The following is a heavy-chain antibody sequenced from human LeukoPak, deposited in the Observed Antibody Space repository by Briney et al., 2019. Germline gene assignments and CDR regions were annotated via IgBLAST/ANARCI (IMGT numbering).Heavy chain of an antibody. Sequence: PGGSLRLSCAASGFPFSSYEMNWVRQAPGKGLEGVSYISSSGSTIYYADSVKGRFTISRDNAKNSLYLQMNSLRAEDTAVYYCAREEGNIVVVPAAVDYWGQGTLVTVSS. J-gene: IGHJ4*02. V-gene: IGHV3-48*03. CDR2: ISSSGSTI. D-gene: IGHD2-2*01. CDR1: GFPFSSYE. CDR3: AREEGNIVVVPAAVDY.